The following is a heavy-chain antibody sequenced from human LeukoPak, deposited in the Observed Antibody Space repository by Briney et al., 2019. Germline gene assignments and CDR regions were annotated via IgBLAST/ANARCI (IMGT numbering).Heavy chain of an antibody. D-gene: IGHD6-19*01. Sequence: ASVKVSCKASGYTFTSYNINWVRRAPGQGLEWMGWISSYNGKTNYAQKLQGRVTMTTDTSTSTAYMELRSLRSDDTAVYYCARGQAGTGDFDYWGQGTLVTVSS. CDR1: GYTFTSYN. J-gene: IGHJ4*02. CDR3: ARGQAGTGDFDY. V-gene: IGHV1-18*01. CDR2: ISSYNGKT.